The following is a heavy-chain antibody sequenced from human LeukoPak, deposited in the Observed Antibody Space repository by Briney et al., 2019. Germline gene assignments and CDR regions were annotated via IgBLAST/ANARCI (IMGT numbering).Heavy chain of an antibody. CDR1: GYTFTNYG. CDR2: ISGYNGHT. CDR3: ARDLTHRRNYDNSGYQIVSAF. J-gene: IGHJ4*02. Sequence: ASVKVSCKASGYTFTNYGISWVRQAPGQGLECMGWISGYNGHTKYGQKLQDRVTMTTDTSTSTAYIELRSLRSDDTAVYYCARDLTHRRNYDNSGYQIVSAFWGQGTLVTVSS. D-gene: IGHD3-22*01. V-gene: IGHV1-18*01.